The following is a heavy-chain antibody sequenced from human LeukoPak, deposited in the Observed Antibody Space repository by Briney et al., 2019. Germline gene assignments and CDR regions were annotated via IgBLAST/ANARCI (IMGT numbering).Heavy chain of an antibody. Sequence: SETLSLTCTVSGGSISSYYWSWIRQPPGKGLEWIGEINHSGSTNYNPSLKSRVTISVDTSKNQFSLKLSSVTAADTAVYYCARGGGPSGIVVVPAARRYFQHWGQGTLVTVSS. D-gene: IGHD2-2*01. CDR2: INHSGST. CDR3: ARGGGPSGIVVVPAARRYFQH. J-gene: IGHJ1*01. CDR1: GGSISSYY. V-gene: IGHV4-34*01.